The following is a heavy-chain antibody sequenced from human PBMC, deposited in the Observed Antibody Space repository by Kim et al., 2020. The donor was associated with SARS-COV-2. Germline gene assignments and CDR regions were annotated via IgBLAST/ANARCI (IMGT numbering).Heavy chain of an antibody. Sequence: SVKVSCKASGGTFSSYAISWVRQAPGQGLEWMGGIIPIFGTANYAQKFQGRVTITADESTSTAYMELSSLRSEDTAVYYCARGCGGDCYSGLYYYYYGMDVWGQGTTVTVSS. J-gene: IGHJ6*02. CDR1: GGTFSSYA. V-gene: IGHV1-69*13. CDR2: IIPIFGTA. D-gene: IGHD2-21*02. CDR3: ARGCGGDCYSGLYYYYYGMDV.